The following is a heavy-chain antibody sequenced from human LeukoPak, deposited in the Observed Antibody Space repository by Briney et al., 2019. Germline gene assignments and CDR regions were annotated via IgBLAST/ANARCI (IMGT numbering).Heavy chain of an antibody. CDR1: GGSISSSSYY. CDR3: ARTTEGGYTYNYLYYYYYMAV. V-gene: IGHV4-39*07. CDR2: IYYSGST. J-gene: IGHJ6*03. D-gene: IGHD5-18*01. Sequence: PSETLSLTCTVSGGSISSSSYYWGWIRQPPGKGLEWIGSIYYSGSTYYNPSLKSRVTISVDSSKNQFSLKLSSVTAADTAVYYCARTTEGGYTYNYLYYYYYMAVWGKGTTVTISS.